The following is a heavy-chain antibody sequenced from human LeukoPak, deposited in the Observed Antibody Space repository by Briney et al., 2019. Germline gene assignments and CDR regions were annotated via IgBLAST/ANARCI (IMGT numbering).Heavy chain of an antibody. Sequence: PSETLSLTCTVSGGSISSYYWSWIRQPPGKGLEWIGYIYYSGSTNYNPSLKTRITISVDTSKNQFSLKLSSVTAADTAVYFCARGVFSPRYQLDDWGQGTLVTVSS. CDR1: GGSISSYY. CDR3: ARGVFSPRYQLDD. D-gene: IGHD2-2*01. CDR2: IYYSGST. V-gene: IGHV4-59*01. J-gene: IGHJ4*02.